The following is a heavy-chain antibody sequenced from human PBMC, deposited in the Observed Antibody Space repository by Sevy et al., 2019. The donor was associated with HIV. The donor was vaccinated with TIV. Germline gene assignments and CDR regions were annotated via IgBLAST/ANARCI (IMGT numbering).Heavy chain of an antibody. CDR2: ISGSGGST. D-gene: IGHD3-9*01. CDR3: AKDGGGAYYDILTGYFNLGGFDY. Sequence: GGSLRLSCAASGFTFSSYAMSWVRQAPGKGLEWVSAISGSGGSTYYADSVRGRFTISRDNSKNTLYLQMNSLRAEDTAVYYCAKDGGGAYYDILTGYFNLGGFDYWGQGTLVTVSS. V-gene: IGHV3-23*01. CDR1: GFTFSSYA. J-gene: IGHJ4*02.